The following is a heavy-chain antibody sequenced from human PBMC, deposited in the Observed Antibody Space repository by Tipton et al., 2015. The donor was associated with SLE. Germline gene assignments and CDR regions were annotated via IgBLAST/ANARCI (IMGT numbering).Heavy chain of an antibody. D-gene: IGHD2-15*01. CDR1: GGSISTYY. V-gene: IGHV4-59*01. CDR2: IYYSGST. Sequence: TLSLTCTVSGGSISTYYWSWIRQPPGKGLEWIEYIYYSGSTNYNPSLKSRVTISVDTSKNQFSLKLSSVTAADTAVYYCAREGVVQDAFDIWGQGTMVTVSS. CDR3: AREGVVQDAFDI. J-gene: IGHJ3*02.